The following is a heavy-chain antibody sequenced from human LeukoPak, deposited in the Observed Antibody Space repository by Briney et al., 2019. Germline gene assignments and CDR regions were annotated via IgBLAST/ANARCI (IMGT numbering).Heavy chain of an antibody. V-gene: IGHV1-18*01. CDR2: ISAYNGNT. CDR3: ARDLPVSSDSTTDVSA. J-gene: IGHJ5*02. D-gene: IGHD4-17*01. CDR1: GYTFTSYG. Sequence: ASVKVSCKASGYTFTSYGISWVRQAPGQGLEWMGWISAYNGNTNYAQKLQGRVTMTTDTSTSTAYMELRSLRSDDTAVYYCARDLPVSSDSTTDVSAWGQGTLSPSPQ.